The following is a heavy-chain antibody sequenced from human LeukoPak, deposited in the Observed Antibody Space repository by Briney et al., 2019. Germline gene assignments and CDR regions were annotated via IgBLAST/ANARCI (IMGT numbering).Heavy chain of an antibody. CDR1: GYSFTSYC. CDR3: ARHGRGWYHDFDY. CDR2: LYPADSDT. V-gene: IGHV5-51*01. Sequence: GESLKISCYGSGYSFTSYCIGWVRQIPEKGLEWMGILYPADSDTRYSPSFPGQVPISADKSIGTAYLQWSSLRAADTALYYCARHGRGWYHDFDYWGQGTLVSVSS. D-gene: IGHD6-19*01. J-gene: IGHJ4*02.